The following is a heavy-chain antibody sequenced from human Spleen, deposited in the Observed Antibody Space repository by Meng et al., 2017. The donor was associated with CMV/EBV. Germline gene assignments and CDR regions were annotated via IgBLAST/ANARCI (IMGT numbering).Heavy chain of an antibody. CDR2: IFTGGST. CDR1: GFTVSGNY. Sequence: GESLKISCVPSGFTVSGNYMSWVRQAPGKGLQWLSGIFTGGSTYYAASVKGRFTVSRDDSKNTLHLQMNNLRTEDTAIYYCARDPTFPFYGMDVWGQGTTVTDSS. CDR3: ARDPTFPFYGMDV. J-gene: IGHJ6*02. V-gene: IGHV3-53*01.